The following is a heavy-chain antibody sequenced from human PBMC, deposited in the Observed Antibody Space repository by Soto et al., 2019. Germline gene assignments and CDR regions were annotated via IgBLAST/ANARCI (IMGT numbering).Heavy chain of an antibody. D-gene: IGHD6-13*01. J-gene: IGHJ3*02. CDR1: GYTFSSYG. V-gene: IGHV1-18*01. CDR3: ASRGSSSWYSVNAFDN. CDR2: ISGYNSNT. Sequence: QVQLVQSGAEVKKPGASVKVSCKASGYTFSSYGISWVRQAPGQGLEWMGWISGYNSNTNYAQKLQGRVTMTTDTSTSTAYMELRSLRSDDTAVYYCASRGSSSWYSVNAFDNWGQGTMVTVSS.